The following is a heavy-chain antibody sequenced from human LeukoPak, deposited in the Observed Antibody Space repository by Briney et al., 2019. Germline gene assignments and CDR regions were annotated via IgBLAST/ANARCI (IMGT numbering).Heavy chain of an antibody. CDR3: ARAGRDSSGYFLV. J-gene: IGHJ4*02. V-gene: IGHV4-59*01. Sequence: PSETLSLTCTVSGGSISSYYWSWIRQPPGKGLEWIGYIYYSGSTNYNPSLKSRVTISVDTSKNQFSLKLSSVTAADTAGYYCARAGRDSSGYFLVWGQGTLVTVSS. D-gene: IGHD3-22*01. CDR1: GGSISSYY. CDR2: IYYSGST.